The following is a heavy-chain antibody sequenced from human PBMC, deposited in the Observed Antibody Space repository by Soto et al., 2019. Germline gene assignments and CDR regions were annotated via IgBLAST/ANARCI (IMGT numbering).Heavy chain of an antibody. J-gene: IGHJ6*02. Sequence: EVQLLESGGGLVQPGGSLRLSCAASGFTFSSYVMSWVRQAPGKGLEWVSAISGSGGSTYYADSVRGRFTISRDNSKNTLYLQMNSLRAEDTAVYYCANNPPLRSYYYGMDVWGQGTTVTVSS. CDR1: GFTFSSYV. CDR3: ANNPPLRSYYYGMDV. D-gene: IGHD4-17*01. V-gene: IGHV3-23*01. CDR2: ISGSGGST.